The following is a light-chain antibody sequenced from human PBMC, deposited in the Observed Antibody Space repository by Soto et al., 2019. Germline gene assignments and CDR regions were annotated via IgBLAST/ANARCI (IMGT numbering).Light chain of an antibody. CDR3: QQRSNWPPV. Sequence: EIVMTQSPATLSVSPGERAALSCRASQSVSSNLAWYQQKPGQAPRPLIYGASTRATGIPARFSGSGSGTDFTLTISSLEPEDFAVYYCQQRSNWPPVFGGGTKVDIK. V-gene: IGKV3-15*01. CDR2: GAS. J-gene: IGKJ4*01. CDR1: QSVSSN.